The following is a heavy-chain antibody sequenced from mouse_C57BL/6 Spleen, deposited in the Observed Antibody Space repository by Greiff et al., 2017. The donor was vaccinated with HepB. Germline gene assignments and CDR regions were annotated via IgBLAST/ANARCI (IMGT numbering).Heavy chain of an antibody. V-gene: IGHV1-26*01. J-gene: IGHJ4*01. CDR1: GYTFTDYY. Sequence: EVMLVESGPELVKPGASVKISCKASGYTFTDYYMNWVKQSHGKSLEWIGDINPNNGGTSYNQKFKGKATLTVDKSSSTAYMELRSLTSEDSAVYYCARRGLRRGLYYYAMDYWGQGTSVTVSS. D-gene: IGHD2-4*01. CDR2: INPNNGGT. CDR3: ARRGLRRGLYYYAMDY.